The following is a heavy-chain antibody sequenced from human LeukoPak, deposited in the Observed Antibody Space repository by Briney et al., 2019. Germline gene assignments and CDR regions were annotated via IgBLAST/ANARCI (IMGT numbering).Heavy chain of an antibody. CDR1: GFTFSNYW. Sequence: PGGSLRLSCAVSGFTFSNYWMSWVRQAPGRGLEWVANIKQDGSEKYFVDSVKGRFTISRDNAKNSLYLQMNSLRSEDTAVYYCARSEVQIFPPTNWFDPWGQGTLVTVSS. CDR2: IKQDGSEK. V-gene: IGHV3-7*03. D-gene: IGHD2-15*01. CDR3: ARSEVQIFPPTNWFDP. J-gene: IGHJ5*02.